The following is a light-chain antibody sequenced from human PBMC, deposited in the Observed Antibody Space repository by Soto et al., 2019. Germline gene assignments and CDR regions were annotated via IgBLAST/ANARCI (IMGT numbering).Light chain of an antibody. CDR2: AAS. V-gene: IGKV1-39*01. CDR3: QQSYSTPRT. J-gene: IGKJ2*01. CDR1: QSISSY. Sequence: DIPMTQSPSSLSASVGDRVTITCRASQSISSYLNWYQQKPGKAPKLLIYAASSLQSGVPSRFSGSESGTDFTLTISSLQPEDFATYYCQQSYSTPRTFGQGTKLEIK.